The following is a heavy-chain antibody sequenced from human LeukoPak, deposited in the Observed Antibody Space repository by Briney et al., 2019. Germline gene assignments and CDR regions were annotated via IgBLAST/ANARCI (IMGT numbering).Heavy chain of an antibody. V-gene: IGHV3-33*06. Sequence: PGRSLRLSCAASGFTFSSYGMHWVRQAPGKGLEWVAVIWYDGSNKYYADSVKGRFTISRDSSKNILYLQLNSLSPEDTAVYYCAKTNRGGIGQCLDYWGQGTLVTVSS. CDR2: IWYDGSNK. D-gene: IGHD3-10*01. J-gene: IGHJ4*02. CDR3: AKTNRGGIGQCLDY. CDR1: GFTFSSYG.